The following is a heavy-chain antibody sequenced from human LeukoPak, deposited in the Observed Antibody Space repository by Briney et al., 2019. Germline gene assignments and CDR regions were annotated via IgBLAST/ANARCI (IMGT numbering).Heavy chain of an antibody. CDR2: ISYDGSNK. J-gene: IGHJ5*02. D-gene: IGHD5-18*01. CDR3: ARDVGYRSWFDP. V-gene: IGHV3-30-3*01. CDR1: GFTFSSYA. Sequence: GRSLRLSCAASGFTFSSYAMHWVRQAPGKGLEWVAVISYDGSNKYYADSVKGRFTISRDNSKNTLYLQMNSLRAEDTAVYYCARDVGYRSWFDPWGQGTLVTVSS.